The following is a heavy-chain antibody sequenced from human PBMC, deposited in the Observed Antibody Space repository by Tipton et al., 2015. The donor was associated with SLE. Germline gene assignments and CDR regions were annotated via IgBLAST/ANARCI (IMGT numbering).Heavy chain of an antibody. J-gene: IGHJ6*03. CDR3: ARVGYLGSGKTWDMDV. D-gene: IGHD3-10*01. Sequence: TLSLTCTVSGGSISSGDHYWTWIRQHPGKGLEWIGEFIHSETTNYNPSLKSRVTISVDTSKNQFSLHLTSVTAADTAIYYCARVGYLGSGKTWDMDVWGKGITVTVSS. CDR1: GGSISSGDHY. V-gene: IGHV4-30-4*01. CDR2: FIHSETT.